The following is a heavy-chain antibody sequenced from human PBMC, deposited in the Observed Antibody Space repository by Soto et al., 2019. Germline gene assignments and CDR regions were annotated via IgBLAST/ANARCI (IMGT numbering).Heavy chain of an antibody. D-gene: IGHD3-22*01. V-gene: IGHV1-69*01. CDR1: GGTFSSYA. Sequence: QVQLVQSGAEVKKPGSSVKVSCKASGGTFSSYAISWVRQAPGQGLEWMGGIIPIFGTANYAQKFQGRVTITADESTSTAYMERSSLRSEDTAVYYCATLGDYYDSSGYYHDAFDIWGQGTMVTVSS. CDR2: IIPIFGTA. J-gene: IGHJ3*02. CDR3: ATLGDYYDSSGYYHDAFDI.